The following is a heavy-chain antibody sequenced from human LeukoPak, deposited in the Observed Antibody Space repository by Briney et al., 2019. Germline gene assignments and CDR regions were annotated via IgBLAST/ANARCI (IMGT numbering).Heavy chain of an antibody. J-gene: IGHJ5*02. V-gene: IGHV4-59*01. CDR3: ARDRGITGTTEFDP. Sequence: PSETLSLTCSVSGDSISDYYWSWIRQPPGKGPEWIGYMHSSGSTNYNPSLKSRVTISVDTSKNQFSLKLSSVTAADTALYYCARDRGITGTTEFDPWGQGTLVIVSS. D-gene: IGHD1-7*01. CDR2: MHSSGST. CDR1: GDSISDYY.